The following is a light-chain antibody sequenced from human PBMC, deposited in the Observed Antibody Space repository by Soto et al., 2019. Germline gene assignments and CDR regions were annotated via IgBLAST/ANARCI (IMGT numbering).Light chain of an antibody. V-gene: IGKV3-20*01. CDR2: GAS. CDR1: QSVSSNY. CDR3: QQYGSSRWT. Sequence: EIVLTQSPGTLSLSPGERATLSCRASQSVSSNYLAWYQQKPGQAPRLLIYGASSRATGIPDRFSGSGSGTDFTLTISRLEPEDFAVYYCQQYGSSRWTFGQGTKV. J-gene: IGKJ1*01.